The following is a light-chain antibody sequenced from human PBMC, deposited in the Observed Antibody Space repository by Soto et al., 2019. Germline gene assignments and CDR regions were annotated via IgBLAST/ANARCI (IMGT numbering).Light chain of an antibody. CDR1: QSVSNSY. J-gene: IGKJ5*01. V-gene: IGKV3-20*01. CDR2: GAS. Sequence: DIVLTQSPGTLSLSPGERATLSCRASQSVSNSYLAWYQQKPGQAPRLLIYGASTRATGIPDRFSGSGSGTDFTLTISRLEPEDFAVYYCQQYGSPPTITFGQGTRLEIK. CDR3: QQYGSPPTIT.